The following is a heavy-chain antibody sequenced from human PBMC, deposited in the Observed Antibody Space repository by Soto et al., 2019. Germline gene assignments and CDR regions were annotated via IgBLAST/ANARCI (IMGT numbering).Heavy chain of an antibody. CDR1: GFTFSSYS. D-gene: IGHD3-10*01. V-gene: IGHV3-21*01. Sequence: GGSLRLSCAASGFTFSSYSMNWVRQAPGKGLEWVSSISSSSSYIYYADSVKGRFTISRDNAKNSLYLQMNSLKAEDTAVYYCAREGYYGSGSYFDYWGQGNLVTVSS. CDR2: ISSSSSYI. J-gene: IGHJ4*02. CDR3: AREGYYGSGSYFDY.